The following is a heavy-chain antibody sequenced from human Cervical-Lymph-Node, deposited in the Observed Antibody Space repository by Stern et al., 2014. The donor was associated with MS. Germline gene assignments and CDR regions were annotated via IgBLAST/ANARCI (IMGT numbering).Heavy chain of an antibody. CDR3: ARVGSARRGSGWFDP. D-gene: IGHD3-10*01. J-gene: IGHJ5*02. CDR1: GGTSTRNA. Sequence: QLVQSGAEVKKPGSSVKVSCKASGGTSTRNAISWVRQAPGQGLEWMGGITPVLNTTNYAQKFQGRVTITADESTSTTYRELSSLRSDDTAVYYCARVGSARRGSGWFDPWGQGTLVTVSS. V-gene: IGHV1-69*01. CDR2: ITPVLNTT.